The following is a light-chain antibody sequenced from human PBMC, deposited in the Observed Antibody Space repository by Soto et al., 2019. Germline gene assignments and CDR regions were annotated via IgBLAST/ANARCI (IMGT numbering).Light chain of an antibody. CDR2: DDS. Sequence: SYELTQPPSVSVALGQTAEISCGGANIESTGVHWYQQKPGQAPVLVVYDDSDRPSEIPERFSGSNSGNTATLTISRVEAGDEADYYCQVWHSGSDQYDFGAGTTLTVL. J-gene: IGLJ1*01. CDR1: NIESTG. V-gene: IGLV3-21*02. CDR3: QVWHSGSDQYD.